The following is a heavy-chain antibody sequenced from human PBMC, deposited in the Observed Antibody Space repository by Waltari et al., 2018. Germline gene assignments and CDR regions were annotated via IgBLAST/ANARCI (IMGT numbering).Heavy chain of an antibody. CDR3: ARWEQGIKQYYFDY. CDR1: GYTFTGYY. V-gene: IGHV1-2*02. CDR2: SNPKRGGT. J-gene: IGHJ4*02. D-gene: IGHD1-26*01. Sequence: QVQLVQSGAEVKKPGASVKVSCKASGYTFTGYYMHWVRQAPGQGLEWRGGSNPKRGGTNYAQKFKGRVTMTRDTSSSPAYRELGRLRSDDTAVYYCARWEQGIKQYYFDYWGQGTLVTVSS.